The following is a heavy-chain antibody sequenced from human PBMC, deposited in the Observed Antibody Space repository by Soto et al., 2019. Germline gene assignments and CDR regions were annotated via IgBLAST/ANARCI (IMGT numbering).Heavy chain of an antibody. CDR1: GGTFNSYA. J-gene: IGHJ6*02. CDR3: ARARSNYAYNYALDV. CDR2: IIPLFGAP. D-gene: IGHD4-4*01. Sequence: QLQLVQSGAEVKKPGSAVNVSCKASGGTFNSYAVSWVRQAPGQGLEWMGGIIPLFGAPRYAQKFQGRVTITADKATSTVYMEVNSLRSEDTAVFYCARARSNYAYNYALDVWGQGTTVIVSS. V-gene: IGHV1-69*06.